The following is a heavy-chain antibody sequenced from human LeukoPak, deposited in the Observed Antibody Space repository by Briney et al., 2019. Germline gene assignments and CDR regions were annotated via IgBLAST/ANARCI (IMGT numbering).Heavy chain of an antibody. CDR3: ARDRSYGSGNYYPDY. CDR1: GFTFSTYG. V-gene: IGHV3-33*01. CDR2: VWYDGSDK. D-gene: IGHD3-10*01. J-gene: IGHJ4*02. Sequence: PGGSLRLSCAASGFTFSTYGMHWVRQALGKGLEWVALVWYDGSDKFYEDSVKGRFTISRDNSKNTLYLQMNSLRAEDTAVYYCARDRSYGSGNYYPDYWGQGTLVTVSS.